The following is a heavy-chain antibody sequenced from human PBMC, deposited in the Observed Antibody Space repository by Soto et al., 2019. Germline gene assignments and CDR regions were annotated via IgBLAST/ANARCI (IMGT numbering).Heavy chain of an antibody. Sequence: LVESGGGFIQPGGSMSLSCAVSGFTVSSNFMHWVRQAPGKGLEWVSVIYSDDTTYYADSVKGRFTISRDNSKNTVYRQMNSLRADDTAVYYCARGIYIWGRFGPNASWGQGTLFTVSS. V-gene: IGHV3-53*01. J-gene: IGHJ5*02. CDR1: GFTVSSNF. CDR2: IYSDDTT. D-gene: IGHD3-16*01. CDR3: ARGIYIWGRFGPNAS.